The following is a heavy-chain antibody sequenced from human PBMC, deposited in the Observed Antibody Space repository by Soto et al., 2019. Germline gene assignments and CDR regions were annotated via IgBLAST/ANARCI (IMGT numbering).Heavy chain of an antibody. CDR3: ARHRMATIY. V-gene: IGHV4-39*01. Sequence: SETLSLTCTVSGGSISSGGYYWSWIRQHPGKGLEWIGYIYYTGSTYYNPSLKSRVTISVDASKTQFYLNLSSVTAADTAVYYCARHRMATIYWGQGALVTVSS. CDR2: IYYTGST. CDR1: GGSISSGGYY. D-gene: IGHD5-12*01. J-gene: IGHJ4*02.